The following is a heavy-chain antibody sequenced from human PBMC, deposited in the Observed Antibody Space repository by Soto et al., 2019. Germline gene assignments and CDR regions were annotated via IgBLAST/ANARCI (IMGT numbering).Heavy chain of an antibody. J-gene: IGHJ4*02. D-gene: IGHD2-21*01. CDR3: SRRGYGGNSPVDY. CDR2: IRSKVASYAT. CDR1: GFTFSGSD. V-gene: IGHV3-73*01. Sequence: GGSLRLSCAASGFTFSGSDMHWVRQASGKGLEWVGRIRSKVASYATSYAASVKGRFAISRDDSKNTAYLQMNSLKIEDTAVYYCSRRGYGGNSPVDYWGQGTLVTVSS.